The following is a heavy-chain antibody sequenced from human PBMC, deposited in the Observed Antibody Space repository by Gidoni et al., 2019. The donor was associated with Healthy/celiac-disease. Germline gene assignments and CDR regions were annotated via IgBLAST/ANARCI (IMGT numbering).Heavy chain of an antibody. CDR2: IDLSDSYT. Sequence: EVQLVQYGAEVKKPGESLRISCKGSGYSFTSDWISWVRQVPGKGLEWMGRIDLSDSYTNYSPSFQGHVTISADKSISTAYLQWSSLKASDTAMYYCARRVVILGSQPRDFDYWGQGTLVTVSS. CDR1: GYSFTSDW. CDR3: ARRVVILGSQPRDFDY. D-gene: IGHD3-22*01. J-gene: IGHJ4*02. V-gene: IGHV5-10-1*03.